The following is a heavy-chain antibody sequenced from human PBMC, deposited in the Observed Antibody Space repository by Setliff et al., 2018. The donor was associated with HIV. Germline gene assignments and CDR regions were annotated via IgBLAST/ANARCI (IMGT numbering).Heavy chain of an antibody. V-gene: IGHV4-39*07. D-gene: IGHD5-12*01. CDR1: GDSISSGPYY. Sequence: PSETLSLTCSVSGDSISSGPYYWAWIRQPPGKGLEWIGSMSYSGSTIYNSSLKTRVTISIDTSKNQFSLKLTSVTAADTAVYYCARRGAYGYDYFDYWGPGILVTVSS. J-gene: IGHJ4*02. CDR3: ARRGAYGYDYFDY. CDR2: MSYSGST.